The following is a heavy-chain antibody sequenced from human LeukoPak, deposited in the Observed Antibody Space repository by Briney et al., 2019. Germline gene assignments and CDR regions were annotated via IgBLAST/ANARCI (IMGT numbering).Heavy chain of an antibody. V-gene: IGHV3-7*01. J-gene: IGHJ4*02. CDR1: GLTLTSYHW. CDR3: AKSSGYILDN. CDR2: IKQDGSET. Sequence: GSLRLSCAASGLTLTSYHWMNWVRQAPGKGLEWVAHIKQDGSETHYVDSVKGRFTISRDNAGQSLFLQMNSPRAEDTALYYCAKSSGYILDNWGQGTFVTVSS. D-gene: IGHD3-3*01.